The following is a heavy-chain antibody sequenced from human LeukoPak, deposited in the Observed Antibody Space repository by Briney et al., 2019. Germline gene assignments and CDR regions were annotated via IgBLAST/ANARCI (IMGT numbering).Heavy chain of an antibody. D-gene: IGHD3-10*01. V-gene: IGHV1-18*01. Sequence: ASVKVSCKASGYTLTSYGISWVRQAPGQGLEWMGWISAYNGNTNYAKKLQGRVTMTTDTSTSTAYMELRSLRSDGSAVYDGARGGWSYGSGNQNPHPYYYYYYGMDVWGQGTTVTVSS. J-gene: IGHJ6*02. CDR2: ISAYNGNT. CDR1: GYTLTSYG. CDR3: ARGGWSYGSGNQNPHPYYYYYYGMDV.